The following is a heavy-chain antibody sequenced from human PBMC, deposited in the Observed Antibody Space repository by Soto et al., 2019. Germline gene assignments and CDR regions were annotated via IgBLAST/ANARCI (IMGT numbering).Heavy chain of an antibody. CDR1: GFTFYDCA. V-gene: IGHV3-9*01. CDR2: ISWNSGSI. J-gene: IGHJ6*02. Sequence: PWGSLRLSCAASGFTFYDCAIHFFRQSPVKGLEWVSGISWNSGSIGYADFVKGRFTISRDNAKNSLYLQMNSLRAEDTALYYCAKDHCSSTSCYDGIYYGMDVWGQGTTVTVSS. CDR3: AKDHCSSTSCYDGIYYGMDV. D-gene: IGHD2-2*01.